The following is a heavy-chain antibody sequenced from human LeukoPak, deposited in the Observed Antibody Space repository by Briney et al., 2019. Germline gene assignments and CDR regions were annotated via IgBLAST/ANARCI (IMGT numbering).Heavy chain of an antibody. J-gene: IGHJ4*02. Sequence: PSETLPHPHTLSGGSISSSSYYGRWIRQPPGKVLEWYGSIYYSGSTYNNPSLKSRVTISVDTSKNQFSLKLSSVTAADTAEYYCARHVPNYDILTVLDYWGQGTLVTVSS. D-gene: IGHD3-9*01. V-gene: IGHV4-39*01. CDR3: ARHVPNYDILTVLDY. CDR2: IYYSGST. CDR1: GGSISSSSYY.